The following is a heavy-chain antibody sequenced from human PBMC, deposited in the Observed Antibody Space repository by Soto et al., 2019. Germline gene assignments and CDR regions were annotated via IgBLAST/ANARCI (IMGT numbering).Heavy chain of an antibody. CDR3: ARPYDSSSYFYFDI. V-gene: IGHV5-51*01. CDR2: IYIGDSDT. Sequence: GEPLTISCKGPGYSFTSYWIGWLRQMSGNGLELFWIIYIGDSDTRYSLSFQVQVTISADTLISTAYLHRRRLKATDSAMYYCARPYDSSSYFYFDICCQGSMVT. CDR1: GYSFTSYW. D-gene: IGHD3-22*01. J-gene: IGHJ3*02.